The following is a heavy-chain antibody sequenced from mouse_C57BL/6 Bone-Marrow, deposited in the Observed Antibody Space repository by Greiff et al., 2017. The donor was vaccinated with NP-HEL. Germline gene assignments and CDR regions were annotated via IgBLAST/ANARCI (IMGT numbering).Heavy chain of an antibody. J-gene: IGHJ3*01. Sequence: EVMLVESGGGLVKPGGSLKLSCAASGFTFSDYGMHWVRQAPEKGLEWVAYISSGSSTIYYADTVKGRFTISRDNAKNTLFLQMTSLRSEDTAMYYCARDYGSREAWFAYWGHGTLVTVSA. CDR1: GFTFSDYG. CDR3: ARDYGSREAWFAY. D-gene: IGHD1-1*01. V-gene: IGHV5-17*01. CDR2: ISSGSSTI.